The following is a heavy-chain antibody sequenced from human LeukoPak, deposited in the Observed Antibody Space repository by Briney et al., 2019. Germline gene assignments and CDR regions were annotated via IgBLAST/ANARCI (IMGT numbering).Heavy chain of an antibody. CDR1: GYTFTTYD. V-gene: IGHV1-8*01. D-gene: IGHD6-19*01. CDR3: ARGRGSGHKENWFDP. J-gene: IGHJ5*02. Sequence: ASVKVSFKASGYTFTTYDINWVRQATGQGLEWMGWMNPNSGNTGYTQKFQGRVTMHRNTSISTANMELSSLRSADTAVYYCARGRGSGHKENWFDPWGQGTLVTVSS. CDR2: MNPNSGNT.